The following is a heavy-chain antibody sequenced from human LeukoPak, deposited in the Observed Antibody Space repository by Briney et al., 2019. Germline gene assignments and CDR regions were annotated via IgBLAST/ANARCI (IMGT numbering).Heavy chain of an antibody. CDR2: ISYEGSNK. CDR3: AKDGPYYFDY. V-gene: IGHV3-30*18. J-gene: IGHJ4*02. Sequence: GGSLRLSCAASGFTFSSYGMHWVRQAPGKGLEWVAVISYEGSNKYYADSVKGRFTISRDNSKNTLYLQMNSLRAEDTAVYYCAKDGPYYFDYWGQGTLVTVSS. CDR1: GFTFSSYG.